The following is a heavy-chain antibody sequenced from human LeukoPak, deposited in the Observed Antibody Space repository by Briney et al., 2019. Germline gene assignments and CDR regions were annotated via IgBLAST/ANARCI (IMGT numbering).Heavy chain of an antibody. D-gene: IGHD3-22*01. CDR3: ARNYYVSSGLVAPNDY. J-gene: IGHJ4*02. CDR1: GYTFTSYG. V-gene: IGHV1-18*01. Sequence: ASVKVSCKASGYTFTSYGISWVRQAPGQGLEWMGWXSAYNGNTNYAQKLQGRVTMNTDKTMSKAYMDLRSLKSDDTAVYYCARNYYVSSGLVAPNDYWGQGTLVTVSS. CDR2: XSAYNGNT.